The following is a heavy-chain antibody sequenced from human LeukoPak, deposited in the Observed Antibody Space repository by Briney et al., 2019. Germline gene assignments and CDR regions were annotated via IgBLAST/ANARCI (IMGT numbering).Heavy chain of an antibody. CDR2: MNPNSGNT. V-gene: IGHV1-8*01. J-gene: IGHJ4*02. Sequence: GASVKVSCKASGYTFTSYDINWVRQATGQGLEWMGWMNPNSGNTRYAQKVQDRVSKTRSTSISTAYMELSSLRSEDTAVYYCAGTTASYYDFWSGYWKNFDYWGQGTLVTVSS. CDR1: GYTFTSYD. CDR3: AGTTASYYDFWSGYWKNFDY. D-gene: IGHD3-3*01.